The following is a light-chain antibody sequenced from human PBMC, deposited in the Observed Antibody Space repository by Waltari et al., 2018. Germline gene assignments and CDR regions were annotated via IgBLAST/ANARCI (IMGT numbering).Light chain of an antibody. CDR2: DSN. CDR1: QSVSDK. Sequence: EIVMTQSPATLSVSPGNRVTLSCRASQSVSDKLGWYQQKPGQAPRLLIYDSNIRATGIPVRFSGSGSGTEFTLTISSLQSEDSAVYYCQQYHSWPPLTFGGGTKVEI. CDR3: QQYHSWPPLT. J-gene: IGKJ4*01. V-gene: IGKV3-15*01.